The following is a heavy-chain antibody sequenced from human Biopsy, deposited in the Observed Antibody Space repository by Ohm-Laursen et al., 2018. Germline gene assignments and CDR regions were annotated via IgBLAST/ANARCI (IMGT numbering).Heavy chain of an antibody. J-gene: IGHJ5*02. CDR3: TRGGYYYDSLAYYYWFDP. D-gene: IGHD3-22*01. CDR2: INAKTGDT. V-gene: IGHV1-2*02. Sequence: ASSVKVSCKTSGYTFTGYHVHWVRQAPGQGLEWMGWINAKTGDTNYAQKFQGRVTMTRDTSISTAYVDLGSLRSDDTAVYYCTRGGYYYDSLAYYYWFDPWGQGTLVTVSS. CDR1: GYTFTGYH.